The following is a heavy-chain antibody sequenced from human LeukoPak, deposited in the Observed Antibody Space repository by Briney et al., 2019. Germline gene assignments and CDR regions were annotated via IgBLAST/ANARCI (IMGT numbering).Heavy chain of an antibody. D-gene: IGHD3-22*01. J-gene: IGHJ3*02. CDR3: AKECDYYDSSGYLHDAFDI. CDR1: GFTFSYYG. V-gene: IGHV3-23*01. Sequence: PGGSLRLSCAASGFTFSYYGMNWVRQAPGKGLEWVSGVTGSGTSTYYADSVRGRFTISRDNSKNTLYLQMNSLRAEDTAVYYCAKECDYYDSSGYLHDAFDIWGQGTMVTVSS. CDR2: VTGSGTST.